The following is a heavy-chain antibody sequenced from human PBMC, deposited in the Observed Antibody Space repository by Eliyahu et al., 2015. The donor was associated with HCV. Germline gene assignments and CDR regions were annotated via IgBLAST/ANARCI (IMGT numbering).Heavy chain of an antibody. D-gene: IGHD3-16*02. CDR1: GGSISSSNYY. Sequence: QPQLQESGPGLVKPSETLSLTCIVSGGSISSSNYYWGWIRQPPGKGLEWIASISYGGSTYYNPSLESRITISVDTSKNQFSLRLSSVTAADTAVYFCARHEQFSYVDYMWTSHRYAGFDSWGQGALVTVSS. CDR3: ARHEQFSYVDYMWTSHRYAGFDS. CDR2: ISYGGST. V-gene: IGHV4-39*01. J-gene: IGHJ4*02.